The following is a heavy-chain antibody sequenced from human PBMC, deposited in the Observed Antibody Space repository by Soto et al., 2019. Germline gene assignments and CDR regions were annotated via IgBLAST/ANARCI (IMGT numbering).Heavy chain of an antibody. CDR3: ARVEMRRYFDY. J-gene: IGHJ4*02. Sequence: SETLSLTCTVSGGSISSYYWSWIRQPPGNGLEWIGYIYYSGSTNYNPSLKSRVTISVDTSKNQFSLKLSSVTAADTAVYYCARVEMRRYFDYWGQGTLVTVSS. CDR2: IYYSGST. CDR1: GGSISSYY. V-gene: IGHV4-59*01. D-gene: IGHD3-3*01.